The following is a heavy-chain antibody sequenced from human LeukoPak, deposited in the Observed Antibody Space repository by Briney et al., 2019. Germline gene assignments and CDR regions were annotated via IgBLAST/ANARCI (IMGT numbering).Heavy chain of an antibody. Sequence: SETPSLTCAVYGGSFSGYYWSWIRQPPGKGLEWIGEINHSGSTNYNPSLKSRVTISVDTSKNQFSLKLSSVTAADTAVYYCARGKYSSSFPAFDYWGQGTLVTVSS. J-gene: IGHJ4*02. CDR1: GGSFSGYY. CDR3: ARGKYSSSFPAFDY. D-gene: IGHD6-6*01. V-gene: IGHV4-34*01. CDR2: INHSGST.